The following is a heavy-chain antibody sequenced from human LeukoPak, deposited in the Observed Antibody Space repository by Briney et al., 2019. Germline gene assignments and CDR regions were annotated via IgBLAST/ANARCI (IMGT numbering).Heavy chain of an antibody. CDR1: GGSISSYY. CDR2: IYYSGST. J-gene: IGHJ4*02. V-gene: IGHV4-59*01. D-gene: IGHD3-10*01. CDR3: ARGFGELLSPFDY. Sequence: PSETLSLTCTVSGGSISSYYWSWIRQPPGKGLEWIGDIYYSGSTNYNPSLKSRVTISVDTSKNQFSLKLSSVTAADTAVYYCARGFGELLSPFDYWGQGTLVTVSS.